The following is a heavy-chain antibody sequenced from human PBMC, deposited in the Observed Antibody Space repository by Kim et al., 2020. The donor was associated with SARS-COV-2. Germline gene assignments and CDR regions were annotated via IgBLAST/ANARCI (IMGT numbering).Heavy chain of an antibody. D-gene: IGHD3-10*01. V-gene: IGHV3-53*01. Sequence: GGSLRLSCAASGFTVSSNYMSWVRQAPVKGLEWVSVIYSGGSTYYADSVKGRFTISRDNSKNTLYLQMNSLRAEDTAVYYCARGTMVRGVITYDYWGQGTLVTVSS. CDR1: GFTVSSNY. J-gene: IGHJ4*02. CDR2: IYSGGST. CDR3: ARGTMVRGVITYDY.